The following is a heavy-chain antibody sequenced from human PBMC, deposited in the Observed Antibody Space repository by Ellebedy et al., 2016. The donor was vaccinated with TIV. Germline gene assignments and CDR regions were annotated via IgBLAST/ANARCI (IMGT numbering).Heavy chain of an antibody. J-gene: IGHJ4*02. D-gene: IGHD3-10*01. CDR3: VRPSAIGEPDY. V-gene: IGHV3-74*01. Sequence: PGGSLRLSCEASGFTFSNYWIHWVRQAPGKGLVWLSCIDSNEIDTNYADSVKGRFTISRDNAKKTVYLQMNSLRVEDTAVYYCVRPSAIGEPDYWGQGTLVTVSS. CDR2: IDSNEIDT. CDR1: GFTFSNYW.